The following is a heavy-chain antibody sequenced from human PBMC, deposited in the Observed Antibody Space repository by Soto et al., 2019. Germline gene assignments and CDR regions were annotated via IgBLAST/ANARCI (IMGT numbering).Heavy chain of an antibody. CDR3: ARQSYYDILTGYSTFDY. J-gene: IGHJ4*02. V-gene: IGHV4-59*08. Sequence: SETLSLTCTVSGGSISSYYWSWIRQPPGKGLEWIGYIYYSGSTNYNPPLKSRVTISVDTSKNQFSLKLSSVTAADTAVYYCARQSYYDILTGYSTFDYWGQGTLVTVSS. CDR2: IYYSGST. CDR1: GGSISSYY. D-gene: IGHD3-9*01.